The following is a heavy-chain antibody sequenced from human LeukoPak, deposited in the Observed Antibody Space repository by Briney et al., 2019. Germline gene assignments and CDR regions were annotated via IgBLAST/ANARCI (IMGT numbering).Heavy chain of an antibody. J-gene: IGHJ5*02. CDR1: GYTFTNYY. Sequence: ASVKVSCKASGYTFTNYYIHWVRQAPGQGLECMGIINPGGGSTSYAQKFQGRVTMTRDMSTSTVYMELSSLRSEDTAVYYCAKDEGVANRWFDPWGQGTLVTVSS. CDR2: INPGGGST. V-gene: IGHV1-46*01. D-gene: IGHD5-12*01. CDR3: AKDEGVANRWFDP.